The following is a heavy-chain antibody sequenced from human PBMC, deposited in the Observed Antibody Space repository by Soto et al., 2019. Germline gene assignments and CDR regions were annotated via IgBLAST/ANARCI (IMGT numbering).Heavy chain of an antibody. CDR3: ARDAPYDSSGYYPDY. V-gene: IGHV3-11*06. J-gene: IGHJ4*02. Sequence: GSLLPAGAASGFTFSDYYMSGIRQAPGKGLEWVSYISSSSSYTNYADSVKVRFTISRDNAKNSLYLRMNSLRAEDTAVYYCARDAPYDSSGYYPDYWGQGTLVTVSS. CDR1: GFTFSDYY. CDR2: ISSSSSYT. D-gene: IGHD3-22*01.